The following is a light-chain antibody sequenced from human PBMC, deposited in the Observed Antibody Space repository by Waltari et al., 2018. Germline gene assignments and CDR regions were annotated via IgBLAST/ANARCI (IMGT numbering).Light chain of an antibody. CDR2: AAS. CDR3: QQSYSTPLYS. J-gene: IGKJ2*01. Sequence: DIQMTQSPSSLSASVGDRVTITCRASQNIDGFLHSYQHKPGKAPQLLIYAASTLQSGVSSRFTGSGSGTYFTLSITSLQPEDVATYYCQQSYSTPLYSFGQGTKLEIK. CDR1: QNIDGF. V-gene: IGKV1-39*01.